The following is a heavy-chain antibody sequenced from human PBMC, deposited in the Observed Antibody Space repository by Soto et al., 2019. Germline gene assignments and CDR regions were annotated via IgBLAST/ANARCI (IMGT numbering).Heavy chain of an antibody. CDR1: GGSISSDSFY. D-gene: IGHD2-15*01. CDR3: ARNQPQRYCSGGTCRPAYGMDV. Sequence: SETLSLTCTVSGGSISSDSFYWAWIRQPPGKGLEWCGIIYYSGDTYYNPSLAGRLTMSVDTSNQFSLTLRSVTAADTALYYCARNQPQRYCSGGTCRPAYGMDVWGQGTTVTVSS. CDR2: IYYSGDT. V-gene: IGHV4-39*01. J-gene: IGHJ6*02.